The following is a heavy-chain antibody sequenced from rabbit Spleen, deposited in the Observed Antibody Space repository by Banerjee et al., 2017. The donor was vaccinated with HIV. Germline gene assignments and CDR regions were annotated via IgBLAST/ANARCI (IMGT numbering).Heavy chain of an antibody. CDR3: ARDPDNSAGYDLNL. J-gene: IGHJ4*01. CDR2: INAATGKP. D-gene: IGHD3-1*01. Sequence: QEQLVESGGGLVQPTGSLTLTCKASGFSFGDRDVMCWVRQAPGKGLEWIACINAATGKPVYATWAKGRFTISRTSSTTVTLRMTSLTAADRAAYFCARDPDNSAGYDLNLWGPGPLVTVS. CDR1: GFSFGDRDV. V-gene: IGHV1S45*01.